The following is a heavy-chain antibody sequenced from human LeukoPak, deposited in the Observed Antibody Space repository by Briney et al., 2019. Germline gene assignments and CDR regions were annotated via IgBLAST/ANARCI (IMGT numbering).Heavy chain of an antibody. J-gene: IGHJ4*02. Sequence: PSETLSLTCTVSGGSISSSSYYWGWIREPPGKRLEWIGSIYYSGSTNYNPSLKSRVTISVDTSKNQFSLKLSSVTAADTAVYYCARGPLLTLGHVYFDYWGQGTLVTVSS. CDR2: IYYSGST. CDR3: ARGPLLTLGHVYFDY. CDR1: GGSISSSSYY. V-gene: IGHV4-39*07.